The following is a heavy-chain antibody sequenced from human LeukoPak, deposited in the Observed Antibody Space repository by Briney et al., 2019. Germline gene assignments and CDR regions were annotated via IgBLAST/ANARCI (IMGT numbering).Heavy chain of an antibody. CDR3: ARDPVEGELLLDY. CDR2: MNIDGSEK. CDR1: GFTFSSYW. Sequence: GGSLRLSCAASGFTFSSYWMGWVRQAPGKRLEWVANMNIDGSEKYYADSAKGRFTISRDNARNSVYLQMNSLRVEDTAVYYCARDPVEGELLLDYGGQGPLVPVPS. J-gene: IGHJ4*02. D-gene: IGHD1-7*01. V-gene: IGHV3-7*01.